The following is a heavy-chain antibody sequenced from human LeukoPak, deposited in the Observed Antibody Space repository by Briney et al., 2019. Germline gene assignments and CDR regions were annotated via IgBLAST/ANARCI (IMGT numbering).Heavy chain of an antibody. CDR3: ATLPRGHYANSGYYVPYYYMDV. J-gene: IGHJ6*03. D-gene: IGHD3-22*01. Sequence: ASVKVSCKVSGYTLTELSMHWVRQAPGKGLEWMGGFDPEDGETIYAQTFQGRVTMTEDTSTDTAYMELSSLRSEDTAVYYCATLPRGHYANSGYYVPYYYMDVWGKGTTVTVSS. CDR1: GYTLTELS. V-gene: IGHV1-24*01. CDR2: FDPEDGET.